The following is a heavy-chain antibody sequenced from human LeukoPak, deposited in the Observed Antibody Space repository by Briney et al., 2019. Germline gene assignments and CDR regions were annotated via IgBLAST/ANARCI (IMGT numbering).Heavy chain of an antibody. V-gene: IGHV4-59*01. CDR1: GGSIRSYY. CDR3: ARGHCGGDCYTDY. D-gene: IGHD2-21*02. J-gene: IGHJ4*02. CDR2: IFYSGST. Sequence: ASETLSLTCTVSGGSIRSYYWSWIRQSPGKGLEWIGYIFYSGSTSYNPSLKSRVTISVDTSKNQFSLKLSSVTAADTAVYYCARGHCGGDCYTDYWGQGTLVTVSS.